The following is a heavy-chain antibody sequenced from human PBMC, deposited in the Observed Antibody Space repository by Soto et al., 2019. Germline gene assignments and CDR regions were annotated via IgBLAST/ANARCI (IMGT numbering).Heavy chain of an antibody. V-gene: IGHV1-69*04. Sequence: SVKVSCKASGGTFSSYTISWVRQAPGQGLEWMGRIIPILGIANYAQKFQGRVTITADKSTSTAYMELSSLRSEDTAVYYCAREGVAGFGELLYSRYYYYYMDGWGKGTTVTVSS. J-gene: IGHJ6*03. CDR2: IIPILGIA. D-gene: IGHD3-10*01. CDR1: GGTFSSYT. CDR3: AREGVAGFGELLYSRYYYYYMDG.